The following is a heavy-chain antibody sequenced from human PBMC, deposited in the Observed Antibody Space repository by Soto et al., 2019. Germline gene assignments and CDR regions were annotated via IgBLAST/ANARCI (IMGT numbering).Heavy chain of an antibody. V-gene: IGHV4-31*03. CDR2: IYYSGST. Sequence: SETPSITCTVSGGSISSGGYYWSWIRQHPGKGLEWIGYIYYSGSTYYNPSLKSRVTISVDTSKNQFSLKLSSVTAADTAVYYCARDYYYDSSGPPPTYGMNVWGQGTTVT. CDR3: ARDYYYDSSGPPPTYGMNV. CDR1: GGSISSGGYY. D-gene: IGHD3-22*01. J-gene: IGHJ6*02.